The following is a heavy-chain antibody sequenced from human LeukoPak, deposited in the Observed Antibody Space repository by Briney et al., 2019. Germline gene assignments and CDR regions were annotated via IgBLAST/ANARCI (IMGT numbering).Heavy chain of an antibody. D-gene: IGHD3-10*01. J-gene: IGHJ6*02. CDR3: AKDTVTMLRGVISYYYHGMDV. Sequence: PGGPLRLSCEASGFTFHDYAMHWVRQAPGKGLEWVSLITGDGGTRHYADSVKGRFTISKDNSKKSLYLQMNSLRAEDTALYYCAKDTVTMLRGVISYYYHGMDVWGQGTTVTVSS. CDR1: GFTFHDYA. V-gene: IGHV3-43*02. CDR2: ITGDGGTR.